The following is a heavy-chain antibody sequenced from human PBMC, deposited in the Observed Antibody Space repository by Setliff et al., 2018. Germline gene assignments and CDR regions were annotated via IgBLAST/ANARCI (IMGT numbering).Heavy chain of an antibody. CDR1: GYTFTNYL. D-gene: IGHD1-26*01. Sequence: GESLKISCKATGYTFTNYLIAWVRQVPGKGLEWMGIIDPSDSYTNYSPSFEGQVTFSVDKSLTTAYLQWSSLKASDTAIYFCARGDTIGFGAFDIWGQGTMVTVSS. CDR2: IDPSDSYT. CDR3: ARGDTIGFGAFDI. V-gene: IGHV5-51*01. J-gene: IGHJ3*02.